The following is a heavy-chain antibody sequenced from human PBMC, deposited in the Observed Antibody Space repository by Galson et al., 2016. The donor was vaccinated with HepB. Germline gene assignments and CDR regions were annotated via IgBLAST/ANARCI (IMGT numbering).Heavy chain of an antibody. V-gene: IGHV3-53*01. CDR2: IYSHGDT. CDR1: GFSFSSHI. D-gene: IGHD1-26*01. CDR3: ARGQWELRAFDY. J-gene: IGHJ4*02. Sequence: SLRLSCAASGFSFSSHIMTWVRQAPGKGLEWVSVIYSHGDTYFADSVKGRFTISRDISRNTLYLQMNSLRVDDTAVYYCARGQWELRAFDYWGQGTLVTVSS.